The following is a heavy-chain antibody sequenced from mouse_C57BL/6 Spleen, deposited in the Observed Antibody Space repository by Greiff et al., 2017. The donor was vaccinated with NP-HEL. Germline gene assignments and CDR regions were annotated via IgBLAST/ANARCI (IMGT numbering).Heavy chain of an antibody. CDR3: ARDGDYGSSDAMDY. J-gene: IGHJ4*01. V-gene: IGHV3-6*01. D-gene: IGHD1-1*01. CDR1: GYSITSGYY. CDR2: ISYDGSN. Sequence: EVKLQESGPGLVKPSQSLSLTCSVTGYSITSGYYWNWIRQFPGNKLEWMGYISYDGSNNYNPSLKNRISITRDTSKNQFFLKLNSVTTEDTATYYCARDGDYGSSDAMDYWGQGTSVTVSS.